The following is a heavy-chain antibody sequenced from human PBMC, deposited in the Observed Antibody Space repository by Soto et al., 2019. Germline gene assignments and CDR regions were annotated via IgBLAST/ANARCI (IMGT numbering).Heavy chain of an antibody. CDR1: GGSISSYY. CDR2: IYYSGST. Sequence: QVQLQESGTGLVKPSETLSLTCTVSGGSISSYYWSWIRQPPGKGLEWIGYIYYSGSTNYNPSLKSRVIISVDTSKNQFSRKLSSVTAADTAVYYCARASGKGYFDYWGQGTLVTVSS. CDR3: ARASGKGYFDY. D-gene: IGHD3-10*01. V-gene: IGHV4-59*08. J-gene: IGHJ4*02.